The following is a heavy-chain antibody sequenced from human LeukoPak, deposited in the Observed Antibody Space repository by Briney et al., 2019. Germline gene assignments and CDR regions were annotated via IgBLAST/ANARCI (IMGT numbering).Heavy chain of an antibody. J-gene: IGHJ6*03. V-gene: IGHV4-39*01. CDR3: ARRTYDFWSGSTSFHYYMDV. D-gene: IGHD3-3*01. CDR1: GGSINTANYY. CDR2: IYYSETT. Sequence: SETLSLTCTVSGGSINTANYYWGWLRQPPGKGLEWIGSIYYSETTYDNPSLKSRVTISIETSKNQFSLRLSSVTAADTAVYYCARRTYDFWSGSTSFHYYMDVWGKGTTVTVSS.